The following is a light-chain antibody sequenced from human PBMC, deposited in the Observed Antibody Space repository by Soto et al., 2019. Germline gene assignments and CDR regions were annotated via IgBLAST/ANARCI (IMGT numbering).Light chain of an antibody. CDR2: GAS. CDR1: QSISSTY. V-gene: IGKV3-20*01. Sequence: EIVLTQSPGTLSLSPGERATLSCRPSQSISSTYLAWYQQKPGQAPRLLIYGASSRATGVPDRFSGSGSGTDFTLTITRLEPEDFAMYYCQQYGSSPPWTFGQGTKVVIK. CDR3: QQYGSSPPWT. J-gene: IGKJ1*01.